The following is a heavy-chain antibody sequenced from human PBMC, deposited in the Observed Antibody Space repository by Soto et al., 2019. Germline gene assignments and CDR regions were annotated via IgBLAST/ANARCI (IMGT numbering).Heavy chain of an antibody. CDR1: GFTFSSHW. D-gene: IGHD1-20*01. Sequence: VGSLRLSCAASGFTFSSHWMSWVRQAPGKGLEWVTNIKEDGSEKYYVDSVKGRFTISRDNAKNSLYLQMNSLRAEDTAVYYCARDTHDNWNDVDYWGQGTLVTVSS. CDR2: IKEDGSEK. V-gene: IGHV3-7*01. J-gene: IGHJ4*02. CDR3: ARDTHDNWNDVDY.